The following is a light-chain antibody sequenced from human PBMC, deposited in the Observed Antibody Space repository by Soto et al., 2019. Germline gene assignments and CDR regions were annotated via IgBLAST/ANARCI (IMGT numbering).Light chain of an antibody. CDR1: SSDVGGYNH. CDR3: CSHAGSTTV. V-gene: IGLV2-8*01. J-gene: IGLJ1*01. Sequence: QSALTQPPSASGSPGQSVAISCTGTSSDVGGYNHVSWLQQHPGRAPKLLIYDVTKRASGVPDRFSGSKSGNTASLIVSGLQAEDEADYYCCSHAGSTTVFGGGTKLTVL. CDR2: DVT.